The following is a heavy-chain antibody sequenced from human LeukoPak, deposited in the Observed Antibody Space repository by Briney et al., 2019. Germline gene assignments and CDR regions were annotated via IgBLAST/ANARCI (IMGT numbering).Heavy chain of an antibody. J-gene: IGHJ4*02. CDR1: GYTFTSYG. D-gene: IGHD3-3*01. V-gene: IGHV1-18*01. CDR3: ATETPGGLTILRY. CDR2: ISAYNGNT. Sequence: ASVKVSCKASGYTFTSYGVSWVRQAPGQGLEWMGWISAYNGNTNYAQKLQGRVTMTEDTSTDTAYMELSSLRSEDTAVYNCATETPGGLTILRYWGQGTLVTVSS.